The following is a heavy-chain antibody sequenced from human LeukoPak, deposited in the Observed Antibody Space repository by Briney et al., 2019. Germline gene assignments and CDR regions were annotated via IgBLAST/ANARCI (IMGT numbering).Heavy chain of an antibody. CDR1: GFTFSNYW. Sequence: GGSLRLSRAASGFTFSNYWMPWVRQAPGKGLVWVSRIKTDGSYTTYADSVKGRFTISRDNAKNTLYLQMDSLRAEDTAIYYCAREKDGDYAGWSFAYWGLGTLVTVSS. V-gene: IGHV3-74*01. CDR2: IKTDGSYT. D-gene: IGHD4-17*01. CDR3: AREKDGDYAGWSFAY. J-gene: IGHJ4*02.